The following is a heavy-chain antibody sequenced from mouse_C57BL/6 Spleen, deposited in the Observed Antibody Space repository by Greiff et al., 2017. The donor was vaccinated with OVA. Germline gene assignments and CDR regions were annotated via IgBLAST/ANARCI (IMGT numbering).Heavy chain of an antibody. D-gene: IGHD3-2*02. CDR1: GYSFTSYY. J-gene: IGHJ1*03. V-gene: IGHV1-66*01. CDR2: IYPGSGNT. CDR3: ARSDSSGYWYFDV. Sequence: VQLQQSGPELVKPGASVKISCKASGYSFTSYYIHWVKQRPGQGLEWIGWIYPGSGNTKYNEKFKGKATLTADTSSSTAYMQLSSLTSEDSAVYYCARSDSSGYWYFDVWGTGTTVTVSS.